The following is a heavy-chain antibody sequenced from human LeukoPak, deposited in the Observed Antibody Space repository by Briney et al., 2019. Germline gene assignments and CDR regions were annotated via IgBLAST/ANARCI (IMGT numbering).Heavy chain of an antibody. CDR2: VHLSGRT. V-gene: IGHV4-4*02. CDR3: AREGGPYRPLDY. J-gene: IGHJ4*02. CDR1: GGSISTTNC. Sequence: SGTLSLTCGVSGGSISTTNCWTWVRQPPGEGLEWIGEVHLSGRTHYNPSLESRVTMSVDMSENHISLRLTSVTAADTVVYYCAREGGPYRPLDYSGQGTLVTVSS.